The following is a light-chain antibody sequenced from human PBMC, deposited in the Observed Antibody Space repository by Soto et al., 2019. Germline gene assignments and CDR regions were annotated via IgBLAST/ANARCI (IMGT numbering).Light chain of an antibody. J-gene: IGLJ3*02. Sequence: QSVLTQPASVSGSPGQSITISCTGTRSDIGAYQYVSWYQQHPGKAPNLLIYEVSNRPSGVSTRFSGSKSGNTASLTISGLQAEDDADYYCSSFTTTSTWVFGGGTKLTVL. CDR2: EVS. CDR1: RSDIGAYQY. CDR3: SSFTTTSTWV. V-gene: IGLV2-14*01.